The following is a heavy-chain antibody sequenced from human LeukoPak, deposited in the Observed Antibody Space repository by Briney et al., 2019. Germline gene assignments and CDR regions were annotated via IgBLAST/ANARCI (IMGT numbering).Heavy chain of an antibody. J-gene: IGHJ4*02. CDR2: ISAYNGNT. Sequence: ASVTVSCKASGYTFTQYGVSWVRQAPGQGLEWMGWISAYNGNTNYAPNLQGRVTMTTDTSTSTAYMELRTLKSDDTAVYYCARDQRDDYGDYAFDYWGQGTLVTVSS. V-gene: IGHV1-18*01. CDR3: ARDQRDDYGDYAFDY. CDR1: GYTFTQYG. D-gene: IGHD4-17*01.